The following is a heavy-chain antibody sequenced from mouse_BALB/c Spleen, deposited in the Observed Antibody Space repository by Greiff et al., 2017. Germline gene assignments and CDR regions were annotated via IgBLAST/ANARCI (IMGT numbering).Heavy chain of an antibody. CDR1: GYSITSDYA. J-gene: IGHJ1*01. CDR3: AREIPYYYGSRRGYFDV. V-gene: IGHV3-2*02. D-gene: IGHD1-1*01. CDR2: ISYSGST. Sequence: ESGPGLVKPSQSLSLTCTVTGYSITSDYAWNWIRQFPGNKLEWMGYISYSGSTSYNPSLKSRISITRDTSKNQFFLQLNSVTTEDTATYYCAREIPYYYGSRRGYFDVWGAGTTVTVSS.